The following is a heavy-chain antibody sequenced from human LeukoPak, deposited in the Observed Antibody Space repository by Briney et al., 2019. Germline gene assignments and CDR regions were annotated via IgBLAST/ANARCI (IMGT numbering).Heavy chain of an antibody. D-gene: IGHD6-13*01. J-gene: IGHJ4*02. CDR3: ATVAAAEFFFDY. CDR2: IYYSGST. V-gene: IGHV4-59*12. CDR1: GGSFSTYY. Sequence: SETLSLTCTVSGGSFSTYYWSWIRQPPGKGLEWIGYIYYSGSTNYNPSLKSRAIISVDTSKNQFSLKLSSVTAADTAVYYCATVAAAEFFFDYWGQGTLVTVSS.